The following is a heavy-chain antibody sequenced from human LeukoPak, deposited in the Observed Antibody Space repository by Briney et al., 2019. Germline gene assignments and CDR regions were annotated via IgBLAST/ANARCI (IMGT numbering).Heavy chain of an antibody. CDR1: GFSFGDYA. CDR2: IRSRIYGGTA. CDR3: TRGLTEYGVKYYSDS. Sequence: GRSLRLSCTTSGFSFGDYALSWVRQAPGKGLEWVGLIRSRIYGGTAEYGASVNGRFTVSRDDSQRIAYLQMNSLKTDDTAVYYCTRGLTEYGVKYYSDSWGQGTLVTVSS. D-gene: IGHD4-23*01. J-gene: IGHJ4*02. V-gene: IGHV3-49*04.